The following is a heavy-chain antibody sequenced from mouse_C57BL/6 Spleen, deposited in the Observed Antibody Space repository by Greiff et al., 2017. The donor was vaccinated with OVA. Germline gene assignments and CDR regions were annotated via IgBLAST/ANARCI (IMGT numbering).Heavy chain of an antibody. J-gene: IGHJ4*01. V-gene: IGHV5-4*01. Sequence: EVQLVESGGALGKPGGSLKLSCQASGFTLISYAMPWVGQIPEKGLEWVATISAGGSYTNYPDNVKGRFTISRDNAKNNLYLQMSHLKSEDTAMYYCARGGYGSSYAMDYWGQGTSVTVSS. CDR1: GFTLISYA. CDR3: ARGGYGSSYAMDY. CDR2: ISAGGSYT. D-gene: IGHD1-1*01.